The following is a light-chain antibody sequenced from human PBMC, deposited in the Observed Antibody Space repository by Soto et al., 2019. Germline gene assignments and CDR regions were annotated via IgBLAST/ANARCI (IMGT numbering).Light chain of an antibody. Sequence: QSALAQPASVSGSPGQSITISCTGTSDDVGAYNSVSWYQQLPHKAPQVILYKGTQRPSGVSSRFSGSTSGNAASLTISGLQDDDEADYYCCSSSPESTYVFGTGTKVTVL. CDR1: SDDVGAYNS. V-gene: IGLV2-23*01. CDR3: CSSSPESTYV. J-gene: IGLJ1*01. CDR2: KGT.